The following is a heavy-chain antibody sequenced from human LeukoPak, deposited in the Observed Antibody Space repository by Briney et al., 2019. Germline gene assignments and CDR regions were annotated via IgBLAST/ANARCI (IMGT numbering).Heavy chain of an antibody. D-gene: IGHD5-12*01. CDR3: AREDTSGYDQQEY. J-gene: IGHJ4*02. CDR1: GYIFPSYG. Sequence: ASVKVSCNASGYIFPSYGISWVRQAPGQGLEWVGWISAHAGNTNYAQKVQGRVTMTMDTFSSTAYMGLRSLRSDDTAVYYCAREDTSGYDQQEYWGQGTLVTVSS. V-gene: IGHV1-18*01. CDR2: ISAHAGNT.